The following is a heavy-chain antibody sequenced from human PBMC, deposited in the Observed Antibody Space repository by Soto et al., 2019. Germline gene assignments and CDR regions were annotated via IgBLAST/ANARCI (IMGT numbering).Heavy chain of an antibody. CDR2: IIPILGIA. CDR3: VSGYCSGGSCYLVILDY. Sequence: GASVKVSCKASGGTFSSYTISWVRQAPGQGLEWMGRIIPILGIANYAQKFQGRVTITADKSTSTAYMELSSLRSEDTAVYYCVSGYCSGGSCYLVILDYWGQGTLVTVSS. CDR1: GGTFSSYT. V-gene: IGHV1-69*02. J-gene: IGHJ4*02. D-gene: IGHD2-15*01.